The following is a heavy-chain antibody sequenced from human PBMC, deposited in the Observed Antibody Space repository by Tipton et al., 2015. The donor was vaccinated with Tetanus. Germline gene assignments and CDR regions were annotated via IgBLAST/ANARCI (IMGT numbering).Heavy chain of an antibody. Sequence: QMQLVQSGAEVKKPGASLKVSCKASGYTFTGYYLYWVRQAPGQGLEWMGWIDPNSGGTIYAQKFQGRVTMTRDTSISTAYMELSGLRSDDTAVYYCARDRGYYIYSGMDVWGPGTTVPVTS. CDR2: IDPNSGGT. J-gene: IGHJ6*02. CDR1: GYTFTGYY. D-gene: IGHD3-22*01. V-gene: IGHV1-2*02. CDR3: ARDRGYYIYSGMDV.